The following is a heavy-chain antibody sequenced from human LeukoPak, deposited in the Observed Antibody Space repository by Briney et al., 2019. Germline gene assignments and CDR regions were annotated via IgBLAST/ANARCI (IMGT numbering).Heavy chain of an antibody. V-gene: IGHV4-30-4*01. D-gene: IGHD3-22*01. J-gene: IGHJ4*02. Sequence: PSETLSLTCTVSGGSISSGDYYWSWIRQPPGKGLEWIGYIYYSGSTYYNPSLKSRVTISVDTSKNQFSLKLSSVTAADTAVYYCARDSYDSSGYKDWGQGTLVTVSS. CDR1: GGSISSGDYY. CDR2: IYYSGST. CDR3: ARDSYDSSGYKD.